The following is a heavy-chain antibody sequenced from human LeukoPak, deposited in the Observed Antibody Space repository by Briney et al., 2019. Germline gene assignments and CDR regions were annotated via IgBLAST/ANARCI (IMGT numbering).Heavy chain of an antibody. CDR2: ISAYNGST. CDR3: ARDSRKADYYGMDV. J-gene: IGHJ6*02. V-gene: IGHV1-18*01. CDR1: GYTFTSYG. Sequence: ASVKVSCKASGYTFTSYGISWVRQAPGQGLEWMGWISAYNGSTNYAQKLQGRVTMTTDTSTSTAYMELRSLRSDDTAVYYCARDSRKADYYGMDVWGQGTTVTVSS.